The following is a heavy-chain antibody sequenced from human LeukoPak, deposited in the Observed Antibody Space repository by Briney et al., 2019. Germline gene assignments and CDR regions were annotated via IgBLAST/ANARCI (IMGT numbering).Heavy chain of an antibody. CDR1: GYTFTSYG. D-gene: IGHD2-15*01. V-gene: IGHV1-18*01. CDR3: ARDFTPKDIVVVVAAQGMDV. CDR2: ISAYNGNT. Sequence: ASVKVSCKASGYTFTSYGISWVRQAPGQGLEWTGWISAYNGNTNYAQKLQGRVTMTTDTSTSTAYMELRSLRSDDTAVYYCARDFTPKDIVVVVAAQGMDVWGQGTTVTVSS. J-gene: IGHJ6*02.